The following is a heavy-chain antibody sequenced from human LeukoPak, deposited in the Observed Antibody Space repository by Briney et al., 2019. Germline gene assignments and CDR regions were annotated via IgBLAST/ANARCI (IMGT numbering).Heavy chain of an antibody. V-gene: IGHV4-34*01. J-gene: IGHJ4*02. Sequence: SEILSLTCAVYGGSFSGYYWSWIRQPPGKGLEWIGEINHSGSTNYNPSLKSRVTISVDTSKNQFSLKLSSVTAADTAVYYCARVGPPDYYDSSGYPIGAYYFDYWGQGTLVTVSS. D-gene: IGHD3-22*01. CDR2: INHSGST. CDR1: GGSFSGYY. CDR3: ARVGPPDYYDSSGYPIGAYYFDY.